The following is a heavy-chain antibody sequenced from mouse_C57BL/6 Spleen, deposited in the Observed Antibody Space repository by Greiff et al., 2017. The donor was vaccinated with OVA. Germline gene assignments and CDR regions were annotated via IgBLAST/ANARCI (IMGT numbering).Heavy chain of an antibody. CDR3: ARYGDYPFAY. D-gene: IGHD2-13*01. CDR1: GYTFTSYW. J-gene: IGHJ3*01. CDR2: IHPNSGST. V-gene: IGHV1-64*01. Sequence: QVQLQQPGAELVKPGASVKLSCKASGYTFTSYWMHWVKQRPGQGLEWIGMIHPNSGSTKYNEKFKSKATLTVDKSSSTAYMQLSSLTSEDSAVYYCARYGDYPFAYWGQGTLVTVSA.